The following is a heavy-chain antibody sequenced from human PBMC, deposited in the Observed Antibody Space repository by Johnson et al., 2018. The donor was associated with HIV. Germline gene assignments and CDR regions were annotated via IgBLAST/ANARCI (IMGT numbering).Heavy chain of an antibody. CDR2: INSDGSST. J-gene: IGHJ3*02. CDR3: ASGLGSSWTGDAFEI. V-gene: IGHV3-74*02. D-gene: IGHD6-13*01. CDR1: GFIFSSYW. Sequence: VQLVESGGGLVQPGGSLRLSCAASGFIFSSYWMHWVRQAPGKGLVWVSRINSDGSSTTYADSVKGRFTISRDNSKNTLYLQMNRLRAEDTAVYYCASGLGSSWTGDAFEIWGQGTMVTVSS.